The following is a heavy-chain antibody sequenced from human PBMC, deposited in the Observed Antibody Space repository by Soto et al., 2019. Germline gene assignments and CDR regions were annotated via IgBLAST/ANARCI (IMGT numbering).Heavy chain of an antibody. CDR2: IKQDGSEK. CDR1: GFTFSSYL. D-gene: IGHD2-15*01. CDR3: ARDQIVDNWFDP. J-gene: IGHJ5*02. Sequence: GGSLRLSCAASGFTFSSYLMSWVRQAPGKGLEWVANIKQDGSEKYYVDSVKGRFTISRDNAKNSLYLQMNSLRAEDTAVYYWARDQIVDNWFDPWGQGTLVTVSS. V-gene: IGHV3-7*05.